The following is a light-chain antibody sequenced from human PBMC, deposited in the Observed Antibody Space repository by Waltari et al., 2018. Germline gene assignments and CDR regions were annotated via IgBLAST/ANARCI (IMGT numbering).Light chain of an antibody. Sequence: QSALTQPRSVSGSPGQSVTISCTGTSNDIGTYDYLSWYQHHPGKAPKLIIYAVPERPWGVPDRFSGSKSGSTASLTISGLQAEDEAEYFCSSYAGSHTRAFGGGTKLTVL. CDR3: SSYAGSHTRA. J-gene: IGLJ2*01. CDR1: SNDIGTYDY. V-gene: IGLV2-11*01. CDR2: AVP.